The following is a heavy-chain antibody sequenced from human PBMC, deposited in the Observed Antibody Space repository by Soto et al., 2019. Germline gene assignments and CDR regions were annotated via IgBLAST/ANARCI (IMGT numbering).Heavy chain of an antibody. V-gene: IGHV3-7*03. CDR3: ARGSTYYYDSSGYYIYYFDY. CDR1: AFTFSTYW. CDR2: IKQDGSEK. D-gene: IGHD3-22*01. J-gene: IGHJ4*02. Sequence: GGSMRLSCAASAFTFSTYWMSWVRQAPGKGLEWVANIKQDGSEKYYVDSVKGRFTISRDNAKNSLYLQMNSLRAEDTAVYYCARGSTYYYDSSGYYIYYFDYWGQGTLVTVSS.